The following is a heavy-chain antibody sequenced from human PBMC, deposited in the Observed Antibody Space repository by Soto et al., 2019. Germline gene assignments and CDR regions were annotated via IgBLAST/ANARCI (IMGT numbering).Heavy chain of an antibody. CDR3: ARLSTYYDFWSGSY. J-gene: IGHJ4*02. CDR2: IYPGDSDT. Sequence: PGESLKISCKGSGYSFTSYWIGWVRQMPGKGLEWTGIIYPGDSDTRYSPSLQGQVTISADKSISTAYLQWSSLKASDTAMYYCARLSTYYDFWSGSYWGQGTLVTVSS. D-gene: IGHD3-3*01. CDR1: GYSFTSYW. V-gene: IGHV5-51*01.